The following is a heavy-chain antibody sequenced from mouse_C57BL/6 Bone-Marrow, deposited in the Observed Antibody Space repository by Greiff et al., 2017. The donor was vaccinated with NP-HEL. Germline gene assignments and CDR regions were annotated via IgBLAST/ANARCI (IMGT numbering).Heavy chain of an antibody. CDR3: AKWGFCDY. V-gene: IGHV1-55*01. CDR1: GYTFTSYW. J-gene: IGHJ2*01. Sequence: VQLQQPGAELVKPGASVKMSCKASGYTFTSYWITWVKQRPGQGLEWIGVIYPGSGSTNFNEKFKSKATLTVDTSASTAYMQLSSLTSEDSAVYYCAKWGFCDYWGQGTTLTVSS. CDR2: IYPGSGST.